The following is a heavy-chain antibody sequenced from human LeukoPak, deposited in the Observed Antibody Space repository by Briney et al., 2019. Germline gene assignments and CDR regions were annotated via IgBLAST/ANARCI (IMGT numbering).Heavy chain of an antibody. J-gene: IGHJ4*02. CDR1: GGSISSYY. V-gene: IGHV4-4*07. CDR3: AREPHYYDSSGYFAPDY. Sequence: SETLSLTCTVSGGSISSYYWSWIRQPAGKGLEWIGRIYTSGSTNYNPSLKSRVTMSVDTSKNQFSLKLSSVTAADTAVYYCAREPHYYDSSGYFAPDYWGQGTLVTVSS. D-gene: IGHD3-22*01. CDR2: IYTSGST.